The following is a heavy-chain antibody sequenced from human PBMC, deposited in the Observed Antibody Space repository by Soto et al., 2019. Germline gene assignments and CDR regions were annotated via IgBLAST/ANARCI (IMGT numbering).Heavy chain of an antibody. Sequence: QVQLVESGGGVVQPGRSLRLSCAASGFTFSSYGMHWVRQAPGKGLEWVAVISYDGSNKYYADSVKGRFTISRDNSKNTLFLQMTTRRGEDRALYYCAKERGPGYSSGWSPPIFDYWAQGTLVPLPS. CDR2: ISYDGSNK. CDR1: GFTFSSYG. D-gene: IGHD6-19*01. V-gene: IGHV3-30*18. J-gene: IGHJ4*02. CDR3: AKERGPGYSSGWSPPIFDY.